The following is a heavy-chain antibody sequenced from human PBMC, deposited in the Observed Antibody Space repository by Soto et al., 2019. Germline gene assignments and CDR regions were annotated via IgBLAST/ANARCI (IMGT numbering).Heavy chain of an antibody. J-gene: IGHJ4*02. CDR1: GGSLSGYY. CDR2: IKDGGST. D-gene: IGHD5-12*01. Sequence: QVQLQQWGAGLLKPSETLSLTCAVNGGSLSGYYWSWIRQPPGKGLEWIGEIKDGGSTNYSPSLRGRVTISADMSKNQFSLRLNSVTAADTAVYFCARGQEGIVATHWDQGTLVTVSS. V-gene: IGHV4-34*01. CDR3: ARGQEGIVATH.